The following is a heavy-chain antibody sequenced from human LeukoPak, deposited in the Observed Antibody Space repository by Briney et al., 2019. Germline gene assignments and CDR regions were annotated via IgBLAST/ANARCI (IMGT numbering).Heavy chain of an antibody. CDR3: ARRAGAYSHPYDY. Sequence: PGETLRLSCAASGFTFSSYGMNWVRQAPGKGLEWVSFIYSDNTHYSDSVKGRFTISRDNSKNTLYLQMNSLRAEDTAVYYCARRAGAYSHPYDYWGQGTLVTVSS. V-gene: IGHV3-53*01. D-gene: IGHD4/OR15-4a*01. CDR1: GFTFSSYG. J-gene: IGHJ4*02. CDR2: IYSDNT.